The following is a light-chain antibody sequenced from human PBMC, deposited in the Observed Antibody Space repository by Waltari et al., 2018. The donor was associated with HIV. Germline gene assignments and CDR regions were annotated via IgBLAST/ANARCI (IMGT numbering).Light chain of an antibody. CDR2: SNH. CDR1: SSNIGSNT. V-gene: IGLV1-44*01. CDR3: AAWDDSLNGVV. Sequence: QSVLTQPPSASGTSGQRVTISCSGSSSNIGSNTVNWYQHLPGTAPKLLIYSNHQRPSGVPDRFSGSKSGTSASLAISGLQSEDEADYYCAAWDDSLNGVVFGGGTKLTVL. J-gene: IGLJ2*01.